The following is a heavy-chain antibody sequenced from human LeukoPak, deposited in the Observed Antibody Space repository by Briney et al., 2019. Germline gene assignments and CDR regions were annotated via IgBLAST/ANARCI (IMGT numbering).Heavy chain of an antibody. D-gene: IGHD3-22*01. Sequence: SETLSLTCAVSGGSISSGGYSWSWIRQPPGKGLEWIGYIYHSGSTYYNPSLKSRVTISVDRSKNQFSLKLSSVTAADTAVYYCARATYYDDSSGDAFDIWGQGTMVTVSS. CDR2: IYHSGST. CDR1: GGSISSGGYS. CDR3: ARATYYDDSSGDAFDI. J-gene: IGHJ3*02. V-gene: IGHV4-30-2*01.